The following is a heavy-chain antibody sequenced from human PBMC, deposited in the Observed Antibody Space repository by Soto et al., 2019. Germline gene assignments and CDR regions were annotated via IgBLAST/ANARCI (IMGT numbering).Heavy chain of an antibody. J-gene: IGHJ3*02. Sequence: QVQLLQSGAEVKKPGASVKVSCKASGYTFTSYAMHWVRQAPGQRLEWLGWINAGNGNTKYSQKSQGRVTITRDTSASTAYMELSSLRSEDTAVYYCAREVTIFGVVIIGVGAFDIWGQGTMVTVSS. D-gene: IGHD3-3*01. V-gene: IGHV1-3*01. CDR2: INAGNGNT. CDR3: AREVTIFGVVIIGVGAFDI. CDR1: GYTFTSYA.